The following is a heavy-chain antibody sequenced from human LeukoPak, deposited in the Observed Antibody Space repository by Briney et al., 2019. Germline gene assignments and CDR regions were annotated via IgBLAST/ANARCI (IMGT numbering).Heavy chain of an antibody. CDR3: ARKAPGYYDSSGYYSDAFDI. Sequence: SETLSLTCTVSGGSVSSGSYYWSWIRQPPGKGLEWIGYIYYSGSTNYNPSLKSQVTISVDTSKNQFSLKLSSVTAADTAVYYCARKAPGYYDSSGYYSDAFDIWGQGTMVTVSS. V-gene: IGHV4-61*01. D-gene: IGHD3-22*01. CDR1: GGSVSSGSYY. CDR2: IYYSGST. J-gene: IGHJ3*02.